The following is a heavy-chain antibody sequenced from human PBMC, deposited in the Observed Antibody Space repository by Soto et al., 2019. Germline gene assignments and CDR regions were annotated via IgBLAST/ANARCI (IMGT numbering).Heavy chain of an antibody. CDR3: ARDQGYNNSPNHSKKRAAGDY. Sequence: GGSLRLSCAASGFTFSSYSMNWVRQAPGKGLEWVSSISSSSSYIYYADSVKGRFTISRDNAKNSLYLQMNSLRAEDTAVYYCARDQGYNNSPNHSKKRAAGDYWGQGTLVTVSS. D-gene: IGHD3-10*01. CDR2: ISSSSSYI. V-gene: IGHV3-21*01. J-gene: IGHJ4*02. CDR1: GFTFSSYS.